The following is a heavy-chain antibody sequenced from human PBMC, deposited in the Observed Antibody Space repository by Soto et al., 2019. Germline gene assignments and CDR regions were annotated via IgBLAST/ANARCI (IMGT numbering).Heavy chain of an antibody. J-gene: IGHJ4*02. CDR1: GVTVSSKY. CDR2: IYSGGST. CDR3: ARHGYNYGGGYFDY. D-gene: IGHD5-18*01. Sequence: EVQLVESGGGLVQPGGSLRLSCAASGVTVSSKYMSWVRQAQGKGLEWVSVIYSGGSTYYADSVKGRFTISRDNSKNTLYLQMNSLRAEDTAVYYCARHGYNYGGGYFDYWGQGTLVTVSS. V-gene: IGHV3-66*04.